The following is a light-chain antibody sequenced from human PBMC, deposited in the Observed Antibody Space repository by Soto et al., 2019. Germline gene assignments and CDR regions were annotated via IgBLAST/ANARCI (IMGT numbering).Light chain of an antibody. CDR1: QSITNW. CDR2: KAS. J-gene: IGKJ2*01. Sequence: DIQMTQSPSTLSASEGDRVTIACRASQSITNWLAGYQKKPGKAPNLLIYKASSLESGVPSRFSGSGSGTEFTLTITSLQPDDFATYYCQQYSTYPYTFGQGTKLEIK. V-gene: IGKV1-5*03. CDR3: QQYSTYPYT.